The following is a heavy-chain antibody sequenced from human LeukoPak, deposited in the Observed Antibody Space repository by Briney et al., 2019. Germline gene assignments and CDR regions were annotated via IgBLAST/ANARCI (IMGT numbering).Heavy chain of an antibody. CDR2: IKEDGSDK. V-gene: IGHV3-7*01. J-gene: IGHJ4*02. CDR3: ARDILTGYFMFYFDY. Sequence: GGSLRLSCAASGFTFSHYWMRWVRQAPGKGGEWVANIKEDGSDKYYVDSVKGRFTISRDNAQKSVFLQMNNLRAEDSAVYYCARDILTGYFMFYFDYWGQGNLVSVSS. D-gene: IGHD3-9*01. CDR1: GFTFSHYW.